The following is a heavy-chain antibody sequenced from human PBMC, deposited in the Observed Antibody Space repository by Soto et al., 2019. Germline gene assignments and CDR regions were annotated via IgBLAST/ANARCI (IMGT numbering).Heavy chain of an antibody. CDR2: VGQDGAP. J-gene: IGHJ4*02. V-gene: IGHV3-23*01. CDR1: GFTFSTYT. CDR3: AKDMRPDGVWDFGH. Sequence: EVQLLESGGGLVQPGGSLRLSCAASGFTFSTYTMAWVRQAPGRGPEWVSGVGQDGAPYYADSVKGRFTISRDNSRSSVYLEMIARRGEDTAVYYCAKDMRPDGVWDFGHWGQGTLVTVSS. D-gene: IGHD4-17*01.